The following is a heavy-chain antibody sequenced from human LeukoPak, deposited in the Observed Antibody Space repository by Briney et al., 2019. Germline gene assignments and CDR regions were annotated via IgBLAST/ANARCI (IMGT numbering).Heavy chain of an antibody. D-gene: IGHD6-13*01. CDR2: ISAYNGNT. V-gene: IGHV1-18*04. CDR1: GYTFTSYG. CDR3: ATTKRSIAAAGKPLDY. J-gene: IGHJ4*02. Sequence: ASAKVSCKASGYTFTSYGISWVRQAPGQGLEWMGWISAYNGNTNYAQKLQGRVTMTTDTSTSTAYMELRSLRSDDTAVYYCATTKRSIAAAGKPLDYWGQGTLVTVSS.